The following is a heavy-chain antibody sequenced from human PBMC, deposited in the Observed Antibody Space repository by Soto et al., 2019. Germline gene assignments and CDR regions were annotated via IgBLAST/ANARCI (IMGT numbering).Heavy chain of an antibody. Sequence: QVQLVQSGAEVKKPGASVKVSCKASGYTFTSYGISWVRQAPGQGLEWMGWISAYNGNTNYAQKLQRRVTLTPDTYTGTAHMQSRTLRSVDTAVYYCGRDSGSDFIWNDYWGQGNLVTVSA. CDR3: GRDSGSDFIWNDY. CDR2: ISAYNGNT. D-gene: IGHD5-12*01. V-gene: IGHV1-18*01. J-gene: IGHJ4*02. CDR1: GYTFTSYG.